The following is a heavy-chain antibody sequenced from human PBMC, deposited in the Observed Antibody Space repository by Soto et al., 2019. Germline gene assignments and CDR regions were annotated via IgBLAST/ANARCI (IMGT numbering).Heavy chain of an antibody. CDR3: AKDSIAVAGNVDY. CDR1: GFTFSTYA. V-gene: IGHV3-30*18. D-gene: IGHD6-19*01. J-gene: IGHJ4*02. CDR2: ISYDGSNK. Sequence: PGGSLRLSCAASGFTFSTYAMNWLRQAPGKGLEWVAVISYDGSNKYYADSVKGRFTISRDNSKNTLYLQMDSLRAEDTAVYYCAKDSIAVAGNVDYWGQGTLVTSPQ.